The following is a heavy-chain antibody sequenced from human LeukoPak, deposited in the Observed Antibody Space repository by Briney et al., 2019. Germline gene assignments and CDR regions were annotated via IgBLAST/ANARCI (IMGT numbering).Heavy chain of an antibody. V-gene: IGHV3-23*01. J-gene: IGHJ4*02. Sequence: PGGSLRLSCAASGFTFNNYVMNWVRQAPGKGLEWVSAISGGGGSTYYGDSVKGRFTISRDNSKNTLYQQMNSLRAEDTAVYYCAKDGYFDWLLSLASSDYWGQGTLVTVSS. CDR3: AKDGYFDWLLSLASSDY. D-gene: IGHD3-9*01. CDR1: GFTFNNYV. CDR2: ISGGGGST.